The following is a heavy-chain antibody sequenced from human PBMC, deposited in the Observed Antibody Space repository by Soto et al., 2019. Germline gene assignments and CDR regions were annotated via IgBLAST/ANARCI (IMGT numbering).Heavy chain of an antibody. D-gene: IGHD1-26*01. CDR2: IWYDGSNK. V-gene: IGHV3-33*01. CDR3: ARAAHTVGANYYYYYGMDV. Sequence: GGSLRLSCAASGFTFSSYGMHWVRQAPGKGLEWVAVIWYDGSNKYYADSVKGRFTISRDNSKNTLYLQMNSLRAEDTAVYYCARAAHTVGANYYYYYGMDVWGQGTTVTVSS. CDR1: GFTFSSYG. J-gene: IGHJ6*02.